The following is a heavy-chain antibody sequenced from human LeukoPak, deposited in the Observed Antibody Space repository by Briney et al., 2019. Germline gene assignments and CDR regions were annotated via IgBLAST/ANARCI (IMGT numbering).Heavy chain of an antibody. CDR2: IGYDGSNK. D-gene: IGHD5-24*01. CDR3: AKVSGRDGYVETTV. V-gene: IGHV3-30*02. J-gene: IGHJ4*02. CDR1: EFTFSAFG. Sequence: PGGSLRLSCVVSEFTFSAFGMHWVRQAPGKGLEWVAFIGYDGSNKFYADSVRGRFTIARDNSKNTLYLQMTSLRVEDSAVYYCAKVSGRDGYVETTVWGQGTLVTVSP.